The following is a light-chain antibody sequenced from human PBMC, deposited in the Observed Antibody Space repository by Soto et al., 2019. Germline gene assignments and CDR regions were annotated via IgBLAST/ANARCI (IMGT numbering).Light chain of an antibody. CDR1: QSISSW. Sequence: IQLTQSPSSLSASVGDRVTITCRASQSISSWLAWYQQKPGKAPKLLIYDASSLESGVPSRFSGSGSGTEFTLTISSLQPDDFATYYCQQYNSYSWTFGQGTKGDIK. V-gene: IGKV1-5*01. CDR2: DAS. CDR3: QQYNSYSWT. J-gene: IGKJ1*01.